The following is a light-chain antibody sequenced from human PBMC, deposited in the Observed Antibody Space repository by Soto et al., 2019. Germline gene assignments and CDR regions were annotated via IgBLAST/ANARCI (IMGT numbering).Light chain of an antibody. V-gene: IGKV3-15*01. J-gene: IGKJ1*01. Sequence: IVMTQSPATLSVSPGERATLSCRASQSVTSNLAWYQQKPGQAPRLLIYDASTRATGIPARFSGSGSGTEFTLTISSLQSEDFAVYYCQPYNSWPPRTFGQGTKVEIK. CDR2: DAS. CDR1: QSVTSN. CDR3: QPYNSWPPRT.